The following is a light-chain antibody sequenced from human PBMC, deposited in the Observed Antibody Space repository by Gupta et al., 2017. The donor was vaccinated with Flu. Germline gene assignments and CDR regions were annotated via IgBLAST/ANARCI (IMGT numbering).Light chain of an antibody. J-gene: IGKJ1*01. CDR2: LGS. CDR1: QSLLHNNGNNY. V-gene: IGKV2-28*01. CDR3: MQALQTPWT. Sequence: DIVMTQSPLSLPVTPGEPASISCRSSQSLLHNNGNNYLDWYLQKPGQSPQLLIYLGSNRASGVPDRFSGSGSGTDFTLKISRVEAEDVGVYYCMQALQTPWTFGQGTKVEIK.